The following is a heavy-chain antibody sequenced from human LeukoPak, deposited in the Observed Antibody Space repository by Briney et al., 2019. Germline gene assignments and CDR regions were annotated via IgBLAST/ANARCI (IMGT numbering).Heavy chain of an antibody. D-gene: IGHD6-13*01. CDR1: GYTFTSYG. Sequence: ASVKVSCKASGYTFTSYGISWVRQAPGQGLEWMGWISAYNGNTNYAQKLQGRVTITRNTSISTAYMELSSLRSEDTAVYYCARGTGIADYWGQGTLVTVSS. J-gene: IGHJ4*02. CDR3: ARGTGIADY. V-gene: IGHV1-18*01. CDR2: ISAYNGNT.